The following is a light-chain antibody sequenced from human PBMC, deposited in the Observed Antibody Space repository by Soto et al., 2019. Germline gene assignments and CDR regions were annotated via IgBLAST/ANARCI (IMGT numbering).Light chain of an antibody. CDR1: SSDVGGYND. Sequence: QSALTQPASVSGSPGQSITISCTGTSSDVGGYNDVSWYQQHPGKAPKLIIYEVSNRPSGVSNRFSGSKSGNTASLTISGLQAEDEADYYCSSYTSGSTLVVFGGGTKLTVL. CDR2: EVS. V-gene: IGLV2-14*01. J-gene: IGLJ2*01. CDR3: SSYTSGSTLVV.